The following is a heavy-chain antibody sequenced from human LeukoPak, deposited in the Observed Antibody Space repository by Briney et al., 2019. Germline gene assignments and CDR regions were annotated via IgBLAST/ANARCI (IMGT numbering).Heavy chain of an antibody. CDR3: ARDRGGNFDY. D-gene: IGHD4-23*01. J-gene: IGHJ4*02. Sequence: SQTLSLTCAISGDSVSTNSAAWNWIRQSPSGGLEWLGRTFYRSKWYNEYALSVKSRIIINPDTSKNQFSLQLNSVTPEDTAVYYCARDRGGNFDYWGQGTLVTVSS. CDR1: GDSVSTNSAA. CDR2: TFYRSKWYN. V-gene: IGHV6-1*01.